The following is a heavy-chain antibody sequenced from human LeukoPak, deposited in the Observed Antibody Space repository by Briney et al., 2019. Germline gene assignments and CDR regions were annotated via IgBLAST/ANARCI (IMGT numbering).Heavy chain of an antibody. Sequence: SETLSLTCAVYGGSFSGYYWSWIRQPPGKGLEWIGEINHSGSTNYNPSLKSRVTISVDTSKNQFSLKLSSVTAADTAVYYCARGSANYYDSSGYYPFDYWGQGTLATVSS. CDR3: ARGSANYYDSSGYYPFDY. CDR2: INHSGST. V-gene: IGHV4-34*01. D-gene: IGHD3-22*01. J-gene: IGHJ4*02. CDR1: GGSFSGYY.